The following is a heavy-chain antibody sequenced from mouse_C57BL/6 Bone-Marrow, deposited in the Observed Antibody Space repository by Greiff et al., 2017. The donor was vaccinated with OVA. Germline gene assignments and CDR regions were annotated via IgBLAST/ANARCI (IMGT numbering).Heavy chain of an antibody. D-gene: IGHD2-5*01. Sequence: VQLQQSGAELARPGASVKLSCKASGYTFTSYGISWVKQRTGQGLEWIGDIYPGSGSTNYNEKFKSKATLTVDTSSSTAYMQLSSLTSEDSAVYYCARKGYYSNYEYFDYWGQGTTLTVSS. CDR2: IYPGSGST. CDR1: GYTFTSYG. CDR3: ARKGYYSNYEYFDY. V-gene: IGHV1-81*01. J-gene: IGHJ2*01.